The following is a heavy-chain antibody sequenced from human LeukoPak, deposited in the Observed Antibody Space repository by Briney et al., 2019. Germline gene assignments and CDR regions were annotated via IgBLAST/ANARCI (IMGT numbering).Heavy chain of an antibody. J-gene: IGHJ4*02. CDR1: GGSISSYY. V-gene: IGHV4-59*01. D-gene: IGHD3-22*01. CDR2: IYYSGST. CDR3: ARVSDDSSGYCHY. Sequence: TSETLSLTCTVSGGSISSYYWSWIWQPPGKGLEWIGYIYYSGSTNYNPSLKSRVTISVDTSKNQFSLKLSSVTAADTAVYYCARVSDDSSGYCHYWGQGTLVTVSS.